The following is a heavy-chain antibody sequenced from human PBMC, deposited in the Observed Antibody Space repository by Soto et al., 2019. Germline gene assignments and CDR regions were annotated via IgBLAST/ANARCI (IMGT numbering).Heavy chain of an antibody. CDR1: VFTFISYS. CDR3: ARDGLLWPYYYYGMDV. Sequence: GWSLRLSCASSVFTFISYSMNWVRQAPGKGLEWVSYISSSSSTIYYADSVKGRFTISRDNAKNSLYLQMNSLRDEDTAVYYCARDGLLWPYYYYGMDVWGQGTTVTVSS. D-gene: IGHD3-10*01. V-gene: IGHV3-48*02. CDR2: ISSSSSTI. J-gene: IGHJ6*02.